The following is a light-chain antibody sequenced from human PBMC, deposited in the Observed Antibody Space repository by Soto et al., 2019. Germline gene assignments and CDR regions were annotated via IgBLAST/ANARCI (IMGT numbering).Light chain of an antibody. J-gene: IGKJ4*01. CDR3: PQFNTKPLT. CDR2: DAS. V-gene: IGKV1-13*02. CDR1: QGIGTA. Sequence: IQLTQSPSTLSASVGDRVTITCRASQGIGTALAWYHQRPGNSPDLLVYDASTLQGGVPSRFSGSASETDFSITISGLQPEDFGHYYCPQFNTKPLTFGGGTRVEIK.